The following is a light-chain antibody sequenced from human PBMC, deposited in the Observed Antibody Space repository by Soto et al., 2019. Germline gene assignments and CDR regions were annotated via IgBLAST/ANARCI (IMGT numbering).Light chain of an antibody. CDR1: SSDVGGYNY. CDR3: CSHAGSYTFV. V-gene: IGLV2-11*01. CDR2: DVS. Sequence: QSALTQPRSVSGSPGQSVTISCTGTSSDVGGYNYVSWYQQLPGKAPKLVIYDVSKRPSGVPDRFSGSKSGNTASLTISGLQAEDEADYYCCSHAGSYTFVFGGGTKVTVL. J-gene: IGLJ2*01.